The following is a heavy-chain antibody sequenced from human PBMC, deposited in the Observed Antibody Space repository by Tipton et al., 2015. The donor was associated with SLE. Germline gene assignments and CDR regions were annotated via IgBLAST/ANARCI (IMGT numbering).Heavy chain of an antibody. V-gene: IGHV3-23*01. CDR2: ISDSGGST. D-gene: IGHD3-3*01. CDR1: GFTFSSYA. J-gene: IGHJ3*02. Sequence: SLRLSCAASGFTFSSYAMSWVRQAPGKGLEWVSAISDSGGSTYYADSVKGRFTISRDNSKNTLYLQMNSLRAEDTAVYYCAKEAIFGVVIIIGNAFDIWGQGTMVTVSS. CDR3: AKEAIFGVVIIIGNAFDI.